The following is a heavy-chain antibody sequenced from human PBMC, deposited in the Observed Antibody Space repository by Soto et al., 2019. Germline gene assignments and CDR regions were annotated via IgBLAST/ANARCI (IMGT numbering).Heavy chain of an antibody. V-gene: IGHV1-69*01. J-gene: IGHJ4*02. D-gene: IGHD5-18*01. CDR2: IIPFYNTI. Sequence: QVQLVQSGAEVKKPGSSVKVSCKASGGTFSRHPISWVRQVSGQGLEWMGGIIPFYNTITYAQKFQGRVTISADESTSTAYMEVSSLRSEDTAVYFCTREGYKYGRPANFDSWGQGTLVTVSS. CDR1: GGTFSRHP. CDR3: TREGYKYGRPANFDS.